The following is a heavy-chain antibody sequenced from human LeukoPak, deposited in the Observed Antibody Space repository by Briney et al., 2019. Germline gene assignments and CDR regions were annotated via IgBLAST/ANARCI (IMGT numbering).Heavy chain of an antibody. V-gene: IGHV3-9*01. Sequence: HPGRSLRLSCAASGFTFDDYAMHWVRQAPGKGLEWVSGISWNSGSIGYADSVKGRFTISRDNAKNSLYLQMNSLRAEDTAVYYCAKANWGLYGSGSFNYWGQGTLVTVSS. CDR3: AKANWGLYGSGSFNY. J-gene: IGHJ4*02. D-gene: IGHD3-10*01. CDR1: GFTFDDYA. CDR2: ISWNSGSI.